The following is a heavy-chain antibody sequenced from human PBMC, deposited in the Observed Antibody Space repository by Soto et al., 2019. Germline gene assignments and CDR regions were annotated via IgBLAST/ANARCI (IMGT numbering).Heavy chain of an antibody. CDR2: ISYDGSNK. D-gene: IGHD3-22*01. CDR3: ARDPGDYDSSGYTYYYSYAMDF. V-gene: IGHV3-30-3*01. J-gene: IGHJ6*02. Sequence: GGSLRLSCAASGFTFSSYAMHWVRQAPGKGLEWVAVISYDGSNKYYADSVKGRFTISRDNSKNTLYLQMNSLRAEDTAVYYCARDPGDYDSSGYTYYYSYAMDFWGQGITVTVSS. CDR1: GFTFSSYA.